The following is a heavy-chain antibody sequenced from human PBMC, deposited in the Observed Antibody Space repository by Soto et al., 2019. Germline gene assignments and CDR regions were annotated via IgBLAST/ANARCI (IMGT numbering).Heavy chain of an antibody. V-gene: IGHV3-73*01. CDR2: MRSGAKNFAT. CDR3: QLRDNMDV. J-gene: IGHJ6*04. CDR1: GFTFSGSS. Sequence: VQLVESGGGLVRPGGSLKVSCTVSGFTFSGSSIHWVRHSSGRGLEWVGRMRSGAKNFATEYGASMKGRFIISRDDSKNTAYLEMNSLTADDTAVYYCQLRDNMDVWGKGTTVIVSS.